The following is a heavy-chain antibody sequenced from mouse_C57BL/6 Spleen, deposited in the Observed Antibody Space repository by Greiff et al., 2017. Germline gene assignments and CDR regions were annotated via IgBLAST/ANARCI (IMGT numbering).Heavy chain of an antibody. CDR2: IHPNSGST. J-gene: IGHJ2*01. V-gene: IGHV1-64*01. CDR3: ARSGYGNYFDY. Sequence: VQLQQPGAELVKPGASVKLSCKASGYTFTSYWMHWVKQRPGQGLEWIGMIHPNSGSTNYNEKFKSKATLTVDKSSSTAYMQLSSRTSEDSAVYYCARSGYGNYFDYWGQGTTLTVSS. CDR1: GYTFTSYW. D-gene: IGHD2-1*01.